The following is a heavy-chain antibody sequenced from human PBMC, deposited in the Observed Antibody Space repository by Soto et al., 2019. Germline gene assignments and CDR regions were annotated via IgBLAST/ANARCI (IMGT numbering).Heavy chain of an antibody. Sequence: SVKVSCKASGGTFSSYAISWVRQAPGQGLEWMGGIIPIFGTANYAQKFQGRVTITADESTSTAYMELSSLRSEDTAVYYCARGPPSGYYDSSGYHIDYWGQGTLVTVSS. CDR1: GGTFSSYA. CDR2: IIPIFGTA. CDR3: ARGPPSGYYDSSGYHIDY. D-gene: IGHD3-22*01. J-gene: IGHJ4*02. V-gene: IGHV1-69*13.